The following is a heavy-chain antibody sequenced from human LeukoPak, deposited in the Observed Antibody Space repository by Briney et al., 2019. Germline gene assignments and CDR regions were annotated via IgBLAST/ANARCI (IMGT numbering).Heavy chain of an antibody. V-gene: IGHV3-23*01. CDR1: GFTFSSCA. D-gene: IGHD1-26*01. CDR2: ISGSGGST. CDR3: AKDRSGSYYADLDY. J-gene: IGHJ4*02. Sequence: GGSLRLSCAASGFTFSSCAMSWVRQAPGKGLKWVSAISGSGGSTYYADSVKGRFTISRDNSKNTLYLQMNSLRAEDTAVYYCAKDRSGSYYADLDYWGQGTLVTVSS.